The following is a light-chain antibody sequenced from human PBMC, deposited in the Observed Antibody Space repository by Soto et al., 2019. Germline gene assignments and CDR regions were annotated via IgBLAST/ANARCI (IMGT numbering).Light chain of an antibody. J-gene: IGLJ1*01. Sequence: SYELTQPPSVSVAPGQTATITCGGNKIGSESVHWYQQKPGQAPVLVVYDDSDRPSGIPERFSGSNSGDTATLTISRVDAGDEADYYCQVWDFSGDLSVFGTGTKVTVL. CDR1: KIGSES. CDR2: DDS. CDR3: QVWDFSGDLSV. V-gene: IGLV3-21*02.